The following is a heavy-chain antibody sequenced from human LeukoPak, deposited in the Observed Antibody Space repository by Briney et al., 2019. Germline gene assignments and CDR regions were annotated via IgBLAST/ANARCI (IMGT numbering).Heavy chain of an antibody. D-gene: IGHD6-13*01. CDR2: MWYDGSNK. Sequence: GGSLRLSCAASGFTFSSYGIHGVREAPGEALEGVAVMWYDGSNKYYAHSVKGRFTISRDNSKNTLYLQMNSLRAEDRAVYYCARERDSSSWYVGYFDYWGQGTLVTVSP. J-gene: IGHJ4*02. CDR1: GFTFSSYG. CDR3: ARERDSSSWYVGYFDY. V-gene: IGHV3-33*01.